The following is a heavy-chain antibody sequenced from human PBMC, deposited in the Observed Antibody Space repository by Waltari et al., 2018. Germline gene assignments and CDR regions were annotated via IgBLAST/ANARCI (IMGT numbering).Heavy chain of an antibody. D-gene: IGHD6-19*01. V-gene: IGHV3-15*01. J-gene: IGHJ6*04. CDR2: IKSKTDGGAL. CDR3: TPVSCKGRVREPYLDF. CDR1: GFTCSNAW. Sequence: EVQLVESGGGLVKPGGSLRLSCAASGFTCSNAWMGWVRQATGKGLEWVGRIKSKTDGGALDYAAPLKVRFTISRDDSKNPLYLQMNSLKTEDTAVYYCTPVSCKGRVREPYLDFWGKGTTVTVSS.